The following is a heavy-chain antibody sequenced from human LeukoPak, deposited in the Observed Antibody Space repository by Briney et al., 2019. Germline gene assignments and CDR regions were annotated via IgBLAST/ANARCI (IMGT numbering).Heavy chain of an antibody. Sequence: PSETLFLTCTVSGGSISSYYWSWIRQPPGKGLEWIGYIYYSGSTNYNPSLKSRVTISVDTSKNQFSLKLSSVTAADTAVYYCAGGYCSGGSCYSASYWGQGTLVTVSS. CDR1: GGSISSYY. CDR2: IYYSGST. J-gene: IGHJ4*02. V-gene: IGHV4-59*01. D-gene: IGHD2-15*01. CDR3: AGGYCSGGSCYSASY.